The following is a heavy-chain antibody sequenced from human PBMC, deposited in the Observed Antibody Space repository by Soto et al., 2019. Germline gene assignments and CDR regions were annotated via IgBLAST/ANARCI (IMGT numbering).Heavy chain of an antibody. CDR3: WSSSIAVAGEPFDI. D-gene: IGHD6-19*01. Sequence: ASVKVSCKASGYTFTSNYMQWVRQAPGQGLEWMGIINPSGGSTSYAQKFQGRVTMTRDTSTSTVYMELSSLRSEDTAVYYCWSSSIAVAGEPFDIWGQGTLVTVSS. CDR1: GYTFTSNY. CDR2: INPSGGST. J-gene: IGHJ4*02. V-gene: IGHV1-46*01.